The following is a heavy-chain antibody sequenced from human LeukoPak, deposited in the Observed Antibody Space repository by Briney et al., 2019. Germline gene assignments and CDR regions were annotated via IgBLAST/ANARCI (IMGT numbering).Heavy chain of an antibody. Sequence: GGSLRLSCAASGFTFRSFAVTWVRQAPGKGLEWVSSIRSSSSYIYYADSVKGRFTISRDNAKNSLYLQMNSLRAEDTAVYYCARDHSYCSSTSCYRLDYFDYWGQGTLVTVSS. V-gene: IGHV3-21*01. J-gene: IGHJ4*02. D-gene: IGHD2-2*01. CDR3: ARDHSYCSSTSCYRLDYFDY. CDR2: IRSSSSYI. CDR1: GFTFRSFA.